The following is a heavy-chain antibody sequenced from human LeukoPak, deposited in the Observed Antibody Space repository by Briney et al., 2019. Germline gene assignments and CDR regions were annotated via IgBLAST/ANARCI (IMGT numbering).Heavy chain of an antibody. V-gene: IGHV1-46*01. D-gene: IGHD3-10*01. CDR1: GYTFTSYY. CDR3: ARGPSITMVRGGQWYYFMDV. J-gene: IGHJ6*03. Sequence: ASVKVSCKASGYTFTSYYIHWVRQAPGQGLEWMGFINPSGGSTNYAQKFQGRVTMTRDTSTSTVYMELSRLRSEDTDVYYCARGPSITMVRGGQWYYFMDVWGKGTTVTISS. CDR2: INPSGGST.